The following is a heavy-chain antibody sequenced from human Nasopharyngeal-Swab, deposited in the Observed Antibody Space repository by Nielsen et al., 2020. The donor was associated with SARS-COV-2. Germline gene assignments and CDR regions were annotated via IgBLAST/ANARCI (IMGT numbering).Heavy chain of an antibody. CDR3: AAAPSGDYGGY. V-gene: IGHV3-33*01. CDR1: GFTFSNYG. CDR2: IWYDGSNK. J-gene: IGHJ4*02. D-gene: IGHD4-23*01. Sequence: GESLKISWAASGFTFSNYGLHWVRPAPGKGLEWVAVIWYDGSNKYYADSVKGRFTISKDNSKNTVYLQMNSLRAEDTAVYYCAAAPSGDYGGYWGQGTLVTVSS.